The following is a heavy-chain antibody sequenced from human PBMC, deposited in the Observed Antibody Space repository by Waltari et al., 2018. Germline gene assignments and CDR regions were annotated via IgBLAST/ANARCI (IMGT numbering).Heavy chain of an antibody. CDR2: INPHSGDT. D-gene: IGHD2-2*01. Sequence: QVQLVQSGAEVRKPGASVKVSCKASGYLFTGIYINWVRQAPGQGFELMGWINPHSGDTNYAQKFRGRITMTRDTAITTAYIELSSLTSDDTAVYYCARGSSRVDFWGQGTLVTVSS. CDR3: ARGSSRVDF. CDR1: GYLFTGIY. V-gene: IGHV1-2*02. J-gene: IGHJ4*02.